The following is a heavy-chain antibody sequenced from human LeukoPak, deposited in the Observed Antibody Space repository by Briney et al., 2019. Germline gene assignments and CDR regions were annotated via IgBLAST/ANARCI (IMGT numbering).Heavy chain of an antibody. CDR2: IIPIFGTA. CDR3: ARGISGRLLFDI. CDR1: GGTFSSYA. J-gene: IGHJ3*02. Sequence: GASVKVSCKASGGTFSSYAISWVRQAPGQGLEWMGGIIPIFGTANYAQKFQGRVTITTDESTSTAYMELSSLRSEDTAVYYCARGISGRLLFDIWGQGTMVTVS. V-gene: IGHV1-69*05. D-gene: IGHD1-26*01.